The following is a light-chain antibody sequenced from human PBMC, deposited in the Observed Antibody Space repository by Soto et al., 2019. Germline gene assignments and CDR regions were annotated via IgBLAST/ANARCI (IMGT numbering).Light chain of an antibody. CDR2: DVS. J-gene: IGKJ1*01. Sequence: QMTQSPSTPSASVGERVTITCRASQSISDSLAWYQQKPGKAPDLLISDVSSLERGVASRFSGSGSGTEFTLTISSLQPDDFATYYCQQYSSHSTFGQGTKVDIK. V-gene: IGKV1-5*01. CDR3: QQYSSHST. CDR1: QSISDS.